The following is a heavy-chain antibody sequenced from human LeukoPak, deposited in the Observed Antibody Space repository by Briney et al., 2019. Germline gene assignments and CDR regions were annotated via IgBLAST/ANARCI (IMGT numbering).Heavy chain of an antibody. V-gene: IGHV1-24*01. D-gene: IGHD6-13*01. J-gene: IGHJ4*02. CDR3: ATDGAAAGWYYFDY. CDR2: FDPEDGET. Sequence: ASVKVSCKVSGYTLTELSMHWVRQAPGKGHEWMGGFDPEDGETIYAQKFQGRVTMTEDTSTDTAYMELSSLRSEDTAVYYCATDGAAAGWYYFDYWGQGTLVTVSS. CDR1: GYTLTELS.